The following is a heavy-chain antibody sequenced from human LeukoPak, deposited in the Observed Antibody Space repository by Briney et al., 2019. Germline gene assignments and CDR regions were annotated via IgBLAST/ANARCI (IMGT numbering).Heavy chain of an antibody. CDR1: GYSFTNYR. CDR3: ARSGSVYSYGYDY. J-gene: IGHJ4*02. Sequence: GESLQISSKASGYSFTNYRRAWVRQMPGKGLEWMGIIYPGDSDTKYSPSFQGQVTMSADKSTTTAYLQWSSLKASDTAMYYCARSGSVYSYGYDYWVQGTLVTVSS. CDR2: IYPGDSDT. D-gene: IGHD5-18*01. V-gene: IGHV5-51*01.